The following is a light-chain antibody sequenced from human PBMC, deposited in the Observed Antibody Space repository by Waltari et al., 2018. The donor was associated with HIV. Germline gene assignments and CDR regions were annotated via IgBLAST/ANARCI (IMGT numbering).Light chain of an antibody. CDR1: SSNIGSNT. V-gene: IGLV1-44*01. Sequence: QSVLTQPPSASGTPGQRVTISCSGSSSNIGSNTVNWYQQLPGTAPKRLIDSNNQRPSGVPDRFSGSKSGTSASLAISGLQSEDDADYYCAAWDDSLNGWVFGGGTKLTVL. CDR2: SNN. J-gene: IGLJ3*02. CDR3: AAWDDSLNGWV.